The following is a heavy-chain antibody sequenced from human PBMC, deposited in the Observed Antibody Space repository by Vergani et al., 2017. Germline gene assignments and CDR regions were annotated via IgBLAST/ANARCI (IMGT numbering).Heavy chain of an antibody. CDR3: TTDPRYCGDGSCYWLRDHHYYGMDV. CDR1: GFTFSNAW. J-gene: IGHJ6*02. Sequence: EVQLMESGGGLVKPGGSLRLSCAASGFTFSNAWMSWVRQAPGKGLEWVGHIKSKTDGGTTDYAAPVKGRFTISRDDSKTTLYLQMNSLKTEDTAVYYCTTDPRYCGDGSCYWLRDHHYYGMDVWGQGTTVTVSS. D-gene: IGHD2-21*01. CDR2: IKSKTDGGTT. V-gene: IGHV3-15*01.